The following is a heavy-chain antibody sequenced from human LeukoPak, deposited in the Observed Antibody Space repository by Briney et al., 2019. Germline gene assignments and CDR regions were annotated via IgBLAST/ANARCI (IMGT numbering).Heavy chain of an antibody. V-gene: IGHV4-38-2*02. CDR3: ARSTRITMVRGPRGGSWFDP. J-gene: IGHJ5*02. D-gene: IGHD3-10*01. CDR1: GFSISSGYY. CDR2: IYHSGST. Sequence: SETLSLTCTVSGFSISSGYYWGWFRQPPGKGLEWIGSIYHSGSTYYNPSLKSRVTISLNTSKNYFSLKLNSVTAADTAVYYCARSTRITMVRGPRGGSWFDPWGQGTLVTVSS.